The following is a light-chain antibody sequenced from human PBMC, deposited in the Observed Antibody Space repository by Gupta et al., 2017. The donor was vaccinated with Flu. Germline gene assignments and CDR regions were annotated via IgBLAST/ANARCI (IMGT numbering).Light chain of an antibody. J-gene: IGKJ2*03. CDR2: VLS. Sequence: DIQMTQSPSSLSASVGDRVTITCRASQRISTYLNWYQEKAGEAPKLLLYVLSIVYSGVLLRFNGREPRIDFTLTISCMQPEDYATSYSQQRDTAPKSYGEGTKMVI. CDR3: QQRDTAPKS. V-gene: IGKV1-39*01. CDR1: QRISTY.